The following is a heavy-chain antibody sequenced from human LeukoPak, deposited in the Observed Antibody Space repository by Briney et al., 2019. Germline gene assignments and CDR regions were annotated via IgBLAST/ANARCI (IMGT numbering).Heavy chain of an antibody. CDR1: GFTFSSYA. J-gene: IGHJ4*02. Sequence: GGSLRLSCAAAGFTFSSYAMNWVRQAPGKGLEWVSDISGTGGSTYYADSVKGRFTISRDNSKNTLSLQMNSRRAEDTAVYYCARDESDSSGYLFDYWGQGTLVTVSS. CDR3: ARDESDSSGYLFDY. V-gene: IGHV3-23*01. D-gene: IGHD3-22*01. CDR2: ISGTGGST.